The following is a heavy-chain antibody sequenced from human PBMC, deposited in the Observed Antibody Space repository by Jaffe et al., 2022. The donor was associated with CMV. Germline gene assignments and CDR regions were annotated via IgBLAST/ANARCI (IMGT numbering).Heavy chain of an antibody. V-gene: IGHV3-23*04. J-gene: IGHJ4*02. CDR3: TRLGDNGDFRFDY. D-gene: IGHD4-17*01. CDR2: ISGSGGST. CDR1: GFTFSSYA. Sequence: EVQLVESGGGLVQPGGSLRLSCAASGFTFSSYAMSWVRQAPGKGLEWVSAISGSGGSTYYADSVKGRFTISRDNSKNTLYLQMNSLRAEDTAVYYCTRLGDNGDFRFDYWGQGTLVTVSS.